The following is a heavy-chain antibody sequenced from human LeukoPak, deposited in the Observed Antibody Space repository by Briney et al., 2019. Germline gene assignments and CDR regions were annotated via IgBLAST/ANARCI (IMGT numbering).Heavy chain of an antibody. Sequence: SQTLSLTCAVSGGSISSGGYSWSWIRQPPGKGMEWIAYIYYTGNTYFNPSLKSRVTISVDTSKNQFSLKLSSVTAADTAVYYCARVLAAAGNNWFDPWGQGTLVTVSS. CDR1: GGSISSGGYS. CDR3: ARVLAAAGNNWFDP. D-gene: IGHD6-13*01. V-gene: IGHV4-30-4*07. J-gene: IGHJ5*02. CDR2: IYYTGNT.